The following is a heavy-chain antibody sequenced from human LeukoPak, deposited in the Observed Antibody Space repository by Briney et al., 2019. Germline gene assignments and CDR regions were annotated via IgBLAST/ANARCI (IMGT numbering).Heavy chain of an antibody. V-gene: IGHV3-30*03. CDR3: ARDGGDGYNWGDAFDI. CDR1: GFTFSSYS. CDR2: ISYDGSNK. Sequence: GGSLRLSCAASGFTFSSYSMNWVRQAPGKGLEWVAVISYDGSNKYYADSVKGRFTISRDNSKNTLYLQMNSLRAEDTAVYYCARDGGDGYNWGDAFDIWGQGTMVTVSS. J-gene: IGHJ3*02. D-gene: IGHD5-24*01.